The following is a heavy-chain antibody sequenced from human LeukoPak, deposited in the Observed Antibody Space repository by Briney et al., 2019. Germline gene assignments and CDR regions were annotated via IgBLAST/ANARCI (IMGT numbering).Heavy chain of an antibody. CDR3: AKGAMVRGVIRASTFFDY. D-gene: IGHD3-10*01. J-gene: IGHJ4*02. CDR2: IRYDGSNK. Sequence: GGSLRLSCAASGFTFSSYGMHWVRQAPGKGLEWVAFIRYDGSNKYYGDSVKGRFTISRDNSKYTLYLQMNSPRAEDTAVYYCAKGAMVRGVIRASTFFDYWGQGTLVTVSS. V-gene: IGHV3-30*02. CDR1: GFTFSSYG.